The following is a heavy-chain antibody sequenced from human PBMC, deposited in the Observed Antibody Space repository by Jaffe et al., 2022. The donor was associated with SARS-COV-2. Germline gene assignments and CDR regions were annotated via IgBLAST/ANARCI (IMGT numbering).Heavy chain of an antibody. Sequence: QVQLVESGGGVVQPGRSLRLSCAASGFTFSSYAMHWVRQAPGKGLEWVAVISYDGSNKYYADSVKGRFTISRDNSKNTLYLQMNSLRAEDTAVYYCARDFYRTEDYGDYVPLRYWGQGTLVTVSS. J-gene: IGHJ4*02. D-gene: IGHD4-17*01. CDR3: ARDFYRTEDYGDYVPLRY. CDR1: GFTFSSYA. CDR2: ISYDGSNK. V-gene: IGHV3-30-3*01.